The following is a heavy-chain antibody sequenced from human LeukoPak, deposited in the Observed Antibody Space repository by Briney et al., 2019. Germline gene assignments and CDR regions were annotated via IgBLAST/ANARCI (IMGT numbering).Heavy chain of an antibody. Sequence: SQTLSLTCAVSGGSISSGGYSWSWIRQPPGKGLEWIGYIYHSGSTYYNPSLKSRVTISVDRSKNQFSLKLSSVTAADTAVSNCARGSVVNPNWFDPWGQGTLVTVSS. V-gene: IGHV4-30-2*01. CDR2: IYHSGST. CDR1: GGSISSGGYS. CDR3: ARGSVVNPNWFDP. D-gene: IGHD2-21*01. J-gene: IGHJ5*02.